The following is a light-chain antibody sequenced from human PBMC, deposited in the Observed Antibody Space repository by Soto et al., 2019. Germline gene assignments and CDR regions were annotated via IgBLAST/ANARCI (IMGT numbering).Light chain of an antibody. CDR2: VNSDGSH. CDR1: SGHSSYA. Sequence: QAVVTQSPSASASLGASVKLTCTLSSGHSSYAIAWHQQQPEKGPRYLMKVNSDGSHNKGDGIPDRFSGSSSGAERYLTISSLQSEDEADYYCQTWGTGKVFGGGTKVTVL. CDR3: QTWGTGKV. J-gene: IGLJ2*01. V-gene: IGLV4-69*01.